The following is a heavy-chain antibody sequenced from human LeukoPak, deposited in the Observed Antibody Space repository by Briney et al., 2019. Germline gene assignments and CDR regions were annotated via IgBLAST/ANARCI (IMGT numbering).Heavy chain of an antibody. CDR2: ISSSSGTI. CDR3: IRDTSAGGLDL. J-gene: IGHJ4*02. D-gene: IGHD3-10*01. CDR1: GFTFSSYS. Sequence: GGSLRLSCVASGFTFSSYSLNWVRQAPGKGLEWVSYISSSSGTIYYTDSVKGRFTISRDNAKNSLYLQMNSLGPEDTAFYYCIRDTSAGGLDLWGQGTPVTVSS. V-gene: IGHV3-48*04.